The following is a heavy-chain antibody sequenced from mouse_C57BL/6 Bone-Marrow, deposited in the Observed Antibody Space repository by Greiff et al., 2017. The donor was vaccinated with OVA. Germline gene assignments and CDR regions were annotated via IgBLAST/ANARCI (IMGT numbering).Heavy chain of an antibody. D-gene: IGHD1-1*01. CDR2: INPSTGGT. CDR3: ARGNYYGDSSNGY. Sequence: VQLQQSGPELVKPGASVKISCKASGYSFPGYDMNWVKQSPEKSLEWIGEINPSTGGTTYNQKFKAKATLTVDKSSSTAYMELQSLTSEDSAVYFCARGNYYGDSSNGYWGQGTSVTVSS. V-gene: IGHV1-42*01. J-gene: IGHJ4*01. CDR1: GYSFPGYD.